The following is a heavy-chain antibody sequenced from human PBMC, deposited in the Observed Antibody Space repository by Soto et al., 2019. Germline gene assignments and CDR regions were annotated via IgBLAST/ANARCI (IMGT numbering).Heavy chain of an antibody. CDR1: GFTVSNNY. V-gene: IGHV3-66*01. CDR3: AARAVAARF. CDR2: IYSGGST. D-gene: IGHD6-19*01. Sequence: EVQLVESGGGLVQPGGSLRLSCAVSGFTVSNNYMSWVRQAPGKGLEWVSLIYSGGSTYYADSVKGRFTISRDNSKNTLCLQMNSLRAADPAVYYCAARAVAARFWGQGTLVTVSS. J-gene: IGHJ4*02.